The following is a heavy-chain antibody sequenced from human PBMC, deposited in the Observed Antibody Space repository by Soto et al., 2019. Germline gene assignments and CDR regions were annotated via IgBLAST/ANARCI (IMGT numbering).Heavy chain of an antibody. CDR3: VRGWQTVGTTTPFAY. J-gene: IGHJ4*02. Sequence: QVQLVQSGAEVKKPGSSVKVSCKASGGTFSNYAINWVRQAPGQGLEWMGGIIPLFGTPNYAQKFQGRVTFTAHKSTNTAYMELRSLRSDVTAVYYCVRGWQTVGTTTPFAYWGQGTLVTVSS. D-gene: IGHD1-26*01. CDR1: GGTFSNYA. CDR2: IIPLFGTP. V-gene: IGHV1-69*06.